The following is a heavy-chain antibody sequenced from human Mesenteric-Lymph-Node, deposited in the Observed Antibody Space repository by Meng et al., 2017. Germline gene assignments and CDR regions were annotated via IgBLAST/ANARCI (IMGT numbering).Heavy chain of an antibody. CDR1: GGSISSSSYY. J-gene: IGHJ4*02. V-gene: IGHV4-39*07. Sequence: QLPESGPGLVKPPETLSLTCTVSGGSISSSSYYWGWIRQPPGKGLEWIGSIYYSGSTYYNPSLKSRVTISVDTSKNQFSLKLSSVTAADTAMYYCARHEHYFDFWGQGTLVTVSS. CDR3: ARHEHYFDF. CDR2: IYYSGST.